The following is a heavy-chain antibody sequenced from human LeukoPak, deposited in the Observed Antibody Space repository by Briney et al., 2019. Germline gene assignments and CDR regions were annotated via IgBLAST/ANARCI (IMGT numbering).Heavy chain of an antibody. CDR2: INPNSGGT. D-gene: IGHD3-22*01. CDR1: GYTFTSYY. V-gene: IGHV1-2*02. CDR3: ARQPSDYYDSSGYFDY. J-gene: IGHJ4*02. Sequence: GASVKVSCKASGYTFTSYYMHWVRQAPGQGLEWMGWINPNSGGTNYAQKFQGRVTMTRDTSISTAYMELSRLRSDDTAVYYCARQPSDYYDSSGYFDYWGQGTLVTVSS.